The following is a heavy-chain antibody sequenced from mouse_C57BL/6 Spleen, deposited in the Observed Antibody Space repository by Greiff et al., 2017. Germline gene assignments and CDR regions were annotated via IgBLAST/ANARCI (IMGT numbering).Heavy chain of an antibody. CDR2: ISAGGSYT. Sequence: EVQLMESGGGLVKPGGSLKLSCAASGFTFSSYAMSWVRQTPEKRLEWVATISAGGSYTYYPENVKGRFTISRDNAKNNVYLQMSRLKSEDTAMYYCARGDGYNAMDYWGQGTSVTVSS. CDR1: GFTFSSYA. V-gene: IGHV5-4*01. J-gene: IGHJ4*01. D-gene: IGHD3-3*01. CDR3: ARGDGYNAMDY.